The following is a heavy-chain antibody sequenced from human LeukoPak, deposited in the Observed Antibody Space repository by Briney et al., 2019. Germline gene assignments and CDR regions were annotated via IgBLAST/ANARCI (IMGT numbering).Heavy chain of an antibody. Sequence: SETLSLTCAVYGGSFSGYYWSWIRQPPGKGLGWIGYISYSGTTSYDPSLKSRVTMSLDTSKNQFSLKLSSVTAADTAVYYCARDGDTAMILFAFDIWGQGQWSPSLQ. J-gene: IGHJ3*02. V-gene: IGHV4-59*12. D-gene: IGHD5-18*01. CDR1: GGSFSGYY. CDR2: ISYSGTT. CDR3: ARDGDTAMILFAFDI.